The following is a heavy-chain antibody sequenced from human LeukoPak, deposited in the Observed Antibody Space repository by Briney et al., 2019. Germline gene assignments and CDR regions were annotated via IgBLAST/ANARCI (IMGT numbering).Heavy chain of an antibody. CDR1: GYTFTSYD. CDR2: MNPNSGNT. D-gene: IGHD2-15*01. Sequence: GASVKVSCKASGYTFTSYDIYWVRQATGQGLEWMGWMNPNSGNTGYAQKFQGRVTMTRNTSISTAYMELSSLRSEDTAVYYCARGGYCSGGSCYLWFDPWGQGTLVTVSS. J-gene: IGHJ5*02. CDR3: ARGGYCSGGSCYLWFDP. V-gene: IGHV1-8*01.